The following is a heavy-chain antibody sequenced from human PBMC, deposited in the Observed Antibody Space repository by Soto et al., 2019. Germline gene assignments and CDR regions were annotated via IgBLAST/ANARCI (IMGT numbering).Heavy chain of an antibody. CDR3: AHRLLGDYHFNKLDP. CDR1: GFSLTTTGVG. V-gene: IGHV2-5*02. Sequence: SGPTLVNPTQTLTLICTFSGFSLTTTGVGVGWVRQPPGKALEWLALIYWDDDVRYTPSPRSRLTVTKDTSKNQVVLTLTNIDPVDTATYFCAHRLLGDYHFNKLDPWGQGILVTVSS. J-gene: IGHJ5*02. D-gene: IGHD1-26*01. CDR2: IYWDDDV.